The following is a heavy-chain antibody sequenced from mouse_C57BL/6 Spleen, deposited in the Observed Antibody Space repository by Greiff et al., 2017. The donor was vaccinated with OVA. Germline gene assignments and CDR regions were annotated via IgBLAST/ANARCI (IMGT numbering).Heavy chain of an antibody. Sequence: QVQLKQSGPGLVAPSQSLSITCTVSGFSLTSYGVHWVRQPPGKGLEWLVVIWSVGSTTYNSALNSSLSISKDNSKSQVFIKINSLETDATAMYYCARSDGYYSSWFAYWGQGTLVTVSA. J-gene: IGHJ3*01. CDR3: ARSDGYYSSWFAY. CDR1: GFSLTSYG. V-gene: IGHV2-6*03. CDR2: IWSVGST. D-gene: IGHD2-3*01.